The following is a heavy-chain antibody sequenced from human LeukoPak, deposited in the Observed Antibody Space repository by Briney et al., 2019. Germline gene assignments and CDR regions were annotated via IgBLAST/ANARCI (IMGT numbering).Heavy chain of an antibody. V-gene: IGHV4-34*01. CDR3: ARTTEGGYTYDYFYYYYMDV. Sequence: PSETLSLTCAVYGGSFSGYYWSWIRQPPGKGLGWIGEINHSGSTNYNPSLKSRVTISVDTSKNQFSLKLSSVTAADTAVYYCARTTEGGYTYDYFYYYYMDVWGKGTTVTISS. D-gene: IGHD5-18*01. CDR1: GGSFSGYY. CDR2: INHSGST. J-gene: IGHJ6*03.